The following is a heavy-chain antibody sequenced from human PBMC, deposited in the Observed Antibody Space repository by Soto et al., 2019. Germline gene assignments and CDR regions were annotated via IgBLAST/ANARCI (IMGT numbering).Heavy chain of an antibody. CDR2: IWYDGSNK. Sequence: GGSLRLSCAASVFTFSIYGMHWVRQAPGKGLEWVAVIWYDGSNKYYADSVKGRFTISRDNSKNTLYLQMNSLRAEDTAVYYCARSYDILTGYYPFDYWGQGTLVTAPQ. D-gene: IGHD3-9*01. V-gene: IGHV3-33*01. CDR3: ARSYDILTGYYPFDY. J-gene: IGHJ4*02. CDR1: VFTFSIYG.